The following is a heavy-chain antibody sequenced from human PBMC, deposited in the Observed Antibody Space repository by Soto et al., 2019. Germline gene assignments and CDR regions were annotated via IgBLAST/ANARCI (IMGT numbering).Heavy chain of an antibody. V-gene: IGHV4-59*12. CDR2: IYYSGRT. CDR3: ARERQVGTSSGRFDP. J-gene: IGHJ5*02. CDR1: GGSFGDNY. Sequence: QVHLQESGPRLVKPSETLSLTCDVSGGSFGDNYWTWIRHFPGKGLEWIGYIYYSGRTFYNPSLKSRVTMSVDTPKNQFTLEVRSVTAADTAVYYCARERQVGTSSGRFDPWGQGTLVTVST.